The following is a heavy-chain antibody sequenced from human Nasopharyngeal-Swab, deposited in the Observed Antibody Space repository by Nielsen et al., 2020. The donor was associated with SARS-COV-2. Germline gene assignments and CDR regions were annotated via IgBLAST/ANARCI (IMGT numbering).Heavy chain of an antibody. Sequence: GESLKISCAASGFTFSSYWMHWVRQAPGKGLVWVSRINSDGSSTSYADSVKDRFTISRDNAKNTLYLQMNSLRAEDTAVYYCARNPDIVVVPAPLSYYGMDVWGQGTTVTVSS. V-gene: IGHV3-74*01. J-gene: IGHJ6*02. CDR1: GFTFSSYW. CDR2: INSDGSST. D-gene: IGHD2-2*01. CDR3: ARNPDIVVVPAPLSYYGMDV.